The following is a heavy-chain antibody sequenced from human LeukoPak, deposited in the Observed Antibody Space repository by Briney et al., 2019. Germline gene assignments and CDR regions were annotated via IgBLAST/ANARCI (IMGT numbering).Heavy chain of an antibody. D-gene: IGHD3-22*01. CDR2: IIPIFGTA. V-gene: IGHV1-69*05. J-gene: IGHJ3*02. CDR1: GGTFSSYA. CDR3: ASTAPMIVMGDAFDI. Sequence: PRASVKVSCKASGGTFSSYAISWVRQAPGQGLEWMGGIIPIFGTANYAQKFQGRVTITTDESTSTAYMELSSLRSEDTAVYYCASTAPMIVMGDAFDIWGQGTMVTVSS.